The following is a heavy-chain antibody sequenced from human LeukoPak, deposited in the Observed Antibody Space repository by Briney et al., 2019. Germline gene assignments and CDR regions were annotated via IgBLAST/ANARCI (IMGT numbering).Heavy chain of an antibody. CDR2: INPNSGGT. D-gene: IGHD5-12*01. J-gene: IGHJ6*03. V-gene: IGHV1-2*02. CDR3: AREFMSVARRYYYYMDV. Sequence: GASVKVSCKASGYTFTGYYMHWVRQAPGQGLEWMGWINPNSGGTNYAQKFQGRVTMTRDTSISTAYMELSRLRSDDTAVYYCAREFMSVARRYYYYMDVWGKGTTVTVSS. CDR1: GYTFTGYY.